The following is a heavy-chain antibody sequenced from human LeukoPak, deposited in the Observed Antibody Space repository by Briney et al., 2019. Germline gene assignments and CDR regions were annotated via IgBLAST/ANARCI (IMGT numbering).Heavy chain of an antibody. V-gene: IGHV3-7*01. CDR3: ARVSGSGSYYKN. CDR2: IKQDGSEK. D-gene: IGHD3-10*01. J-gene: IGHJ4*02. CDR1: GFTFSSYN. Sequence: GGSLRLSCAASGFTFSSYNMNWVRQAPGKGLEWVANIKQDGSEKYYVDSVKGRFTISRDNAKNSLYLQMNSLRAEDTAVYYCARVSGSGSYYKNWGQGTLVTVSS.